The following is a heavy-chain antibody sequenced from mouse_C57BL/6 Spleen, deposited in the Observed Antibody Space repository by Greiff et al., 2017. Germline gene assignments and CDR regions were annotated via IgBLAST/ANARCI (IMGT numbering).Heavy chain of an antibody. CDR2: INPSSGYT. D-gene: IGHD1-1*01. J-gene: IGHJ2*01. Sequence: VQLQQSGAELARPGASVKMSCKASGYTFTSYTMHWVKQRPGQGLEWIGYINPSSGYTKYNQKFKDKATLTADKSSSTAYMQLSRLTSEDSAVYDCARLRDYYCSSSLYYWGQGTTLPVSS. V-gene: IGHV1-4*01. CDR3: ARLRDYYCSSSLYY. CDR1: GYTFTSYT.